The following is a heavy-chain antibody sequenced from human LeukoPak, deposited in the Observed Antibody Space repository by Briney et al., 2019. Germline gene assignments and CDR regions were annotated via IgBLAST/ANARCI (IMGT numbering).Heavy chain of an antibody. CDR3: ARCLLAGDAFDI. V-gene: IGHV3-53*01. CDR1: GFTFSRYW. CDR2: IYRGGST. J-gene: IGHJ3*02. Sequence: GGSLRLSCAASGFTFSRYWMTWVRQAPGKGLEWVSVIYRGGSTYYADSVKGRFTISRDNSKNTLYFQMNSLRAEDTAVYYCARCLLAGDAFDIWGQGTMVTVSS. D-gene: IGHD2/OR15-2a*01.